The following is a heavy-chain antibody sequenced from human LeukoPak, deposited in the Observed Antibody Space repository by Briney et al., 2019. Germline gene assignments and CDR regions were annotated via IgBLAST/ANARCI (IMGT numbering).Heavy chain of an antibody. CDR1: GFIFSNYA. CDR3: AKEQDNQLLLSHFDY. Sequence: GGSLRLFCTGFIFSNYAVSWVRQAPGKGLEWVSAVSGDGVRTFYADSVKGRFTISRDNSMSTLSLQMNSLRAEDTAVYYCAKEQDNQLLLSHFDYWGQGILVTVSS. V-gene: IGHV3-23*01. D-gene: IGHD2-2*01. CDR2: VSGDGVRT. J-gene: IGHJ4*02.